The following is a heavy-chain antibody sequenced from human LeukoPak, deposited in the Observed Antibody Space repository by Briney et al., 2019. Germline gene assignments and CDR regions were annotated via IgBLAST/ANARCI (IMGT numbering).Heavy chain of an antibody. CDR1: GGSISSRTYY. V-gene: IGHV3-11*04. Sequence: LSLTCTVSGGSISSRTYYWGWIRQAPGKGLEWVSYISSSGSTIYYADSVKGRFTISRDNSKNTLYLQMNSLRAEDTAVYYCARALYGSGSYYPYYFDYWGQGTLVTVSS. CDR3: ARALYGSGSYYPYYFDY. D-gene: IGHD3-10*01. J-gene: IGHJ4*02. CDR2: ISSSGSTI.